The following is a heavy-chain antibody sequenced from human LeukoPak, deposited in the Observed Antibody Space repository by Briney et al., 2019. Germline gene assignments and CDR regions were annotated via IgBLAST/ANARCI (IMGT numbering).Heavy chain of an antibody. CDR2: ISSSSSAI. CDR3: ARGRASFYFDY. V-gene: IGHV3-48*01. CDR1: GFTFSSYS. J-gene: IGHJ4*02. D-gene: IGHD3-10*01. Sequence: SGGSLRLSCAASGFTFSSYSMIWVRQAPGKGLEWVSYISSSSSAIYFADSVKGRFTISRDNAKNSLYLQMNSLRAEDTAVYYCARGRASFYFDYWAQGTLVTVSS.